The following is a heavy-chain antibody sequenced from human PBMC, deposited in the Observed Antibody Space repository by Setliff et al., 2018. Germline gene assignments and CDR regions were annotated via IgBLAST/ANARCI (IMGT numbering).Heavy chain of an antibody. V-gene: IGHV1-18*01. CDR1: GYTFRQSI. D-gene: IGHD3-3*01. CDR2: IGVYSGNT. CDR3: MRLVRFCSRTVCQRTSGDEA. J-gene: IGHJ5*02. Sequence: ASVKVSCKASGYTFRQSIVSWVRQAPGQGLEWLGWIGVYSGNTYSAQRFQGRVSLTTDESTNTAYLELRGLRSDHTAVYYFMRLVRFCSRTVCQRTSGDEAWGQGTLVTVSS.